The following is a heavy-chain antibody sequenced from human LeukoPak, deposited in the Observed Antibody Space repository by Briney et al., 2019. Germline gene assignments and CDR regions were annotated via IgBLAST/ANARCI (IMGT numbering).Heavy chain of an antibody. CDR2: IYYSGST. D-gene: IGHD1-26*01. CDR3: ARELQSGSLLDP. Sequence: SETLSLTCTVSGGSISSHYWSWTRHPPGKGLEWIGYIYYSGSTNYNPSLKSRVTISVDTSKNQFSLKLSSVTAADTAVYYCARELQSGSLLDPWGQGTLVTVSS. CDR1: GGSISSHY. J-gene: IGHJ5*02. V-gene: IGHV4-59*11.